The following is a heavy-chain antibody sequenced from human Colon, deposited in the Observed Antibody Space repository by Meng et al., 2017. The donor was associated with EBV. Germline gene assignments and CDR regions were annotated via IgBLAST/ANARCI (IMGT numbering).Heavy chain of an antibody. J-gene: IGHJ4*02. CDR3: ARRTTVNLRSFDS. D-gene: IGHD4-17*01. CDR1: GGFFSGYY. V-gene: IGHV4-34*01. CDR2: INHSGST. Sequence: QVQITVWGAGLLKPSEALTLTCAVSGGFFSGYYWSWIRQAPGKGLEWIGEINHSGSTKFNPSLESRVSISVDTSENQVSLKLTSVTAADTAVYYCARRTTVNLRSFDSWGQGTLVTVSS.